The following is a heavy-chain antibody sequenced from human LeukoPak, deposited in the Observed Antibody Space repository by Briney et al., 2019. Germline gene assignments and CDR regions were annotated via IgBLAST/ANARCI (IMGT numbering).Heavy chain of an antibody. V-gene: IGHV3-23*01. CDR2: ISGSGAST. CDR3: AKGASSSSAPLSGSHLFDY. D-gene: IGHD1-26*01. Sequence: GGSLRLSCAASGFTFSSYAMSWVRQAPGKGLEWVSVISGSGASTYYAGSVKGRFTISRDNSKNTLYLQMNSLRAEDTAVYYCAKGASSSSAPLSGSHLFDYWGQGTLVAVSS. CDR1: GFTFSSYA. J-gene: IGHJ4*02.